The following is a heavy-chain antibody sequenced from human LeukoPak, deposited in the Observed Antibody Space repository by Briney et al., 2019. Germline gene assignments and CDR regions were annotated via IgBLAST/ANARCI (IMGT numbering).Heavy chain of an antibody. CDR3: ARHVSAEPQGSSTFDY. V-gene: IGHV4-59*08. Sequence: SGTLSLTCTVSGGSISSYYWSWIRQPPGEGLEGIGYIYYSGGTDYNPSLKSRVTVSVDTSKYQFSLKLNSVTAADTAVYYCARHVSAEPQGSSTFDYWGQGTLVTVSS. D-gene: IGHD3-10*01. CDR2: IYYSGGT. J-gene: IGHJ4*02. CDR1: GGSISSYY.